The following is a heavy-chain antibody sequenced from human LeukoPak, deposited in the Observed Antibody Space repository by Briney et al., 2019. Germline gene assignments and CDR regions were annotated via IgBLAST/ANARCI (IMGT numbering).Heavy chain of an antibody. CDR2: INPNSGGT. V-gene: IGHV1-2*04. D-gene: IGHD3-16*01. Sequence: ASVKVSCKASGYTFTGYYMHWVRQAPGQGLEWMGWINPNSGGTNYAQKFQGWVTMTRDTSISTAYMELSRLRSDDTAVYYCARGGVLGEGYFYYYYGMDVWGQGTTVTVSS. CDR1: GYTFTGYY. J-gene: IGHJ6*02. CDR3: ARGGVLGEGYFYYYYGMDV.